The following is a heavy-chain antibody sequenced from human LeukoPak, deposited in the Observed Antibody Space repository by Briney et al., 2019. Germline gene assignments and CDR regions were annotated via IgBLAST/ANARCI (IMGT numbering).Heavy chain of an antibody. D-gene: IGHD3-10*01. Sequence: GASVKVSCKASGYTFTSYGISWVRQAPGQGLEWMGWISAYNGNTNYAQKLQGRVTMTTDTSTSTAYMELSSLRSEDTAVYYCARGAHYGSGSYYSLVAPDYWGQGTLVTVSS. CDR3: ARGAHYGSGSYYSLVAPDY. CDR2: ISAYNGNT. CDR1: GYTFTSYG. V-gene: IGHV1-18*01. J-gene: IGHJ4*02.